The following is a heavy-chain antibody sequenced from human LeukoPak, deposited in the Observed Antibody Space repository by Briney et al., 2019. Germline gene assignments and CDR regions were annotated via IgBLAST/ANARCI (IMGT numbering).Heavy chain of an antibody. V-gene: IGHV4-59*12. J-gene: IGHJ4*02. CDR1: GGSISSYY. CDR3: ARVSLYSSSWYADY. Sequence: PSETLSLTCTVSGGSISSYYWSWIRQPPGKGLEWIGYIYYSGSTNYNPSLKSRVTISVDTSKNQFSLKLSSVTAADTAVYYCARVSLYSSSWYADYWGQGTLVTVSS. CDR2: IYYSGST. D-gene: IGHD6-13*01.